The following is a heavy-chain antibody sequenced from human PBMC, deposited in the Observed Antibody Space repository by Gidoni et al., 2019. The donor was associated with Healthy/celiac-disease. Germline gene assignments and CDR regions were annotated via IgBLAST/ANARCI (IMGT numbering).Heavy chain of an antibody. CDR2: IWYDGSNK. V-gene: IGHV3-33*01. CDR1: GFTFSSHG. J-gene: IGHJ4*02. Sequence: VQLVESGGGGVQPGRSLRLSCAAAGFTFSSHGMPWVRQAPGKGLEWVAVIWYDGSNKYYADSVKGRFTISRDNSKNTLYLQMNSLRAEDTAVYYCARDSTRDDYVWGSYLVPLDYWGQGTLVTVSS. D-gene: IGHD3-16*01. CDR3: ARDSTRDDYVWGSYLVPLDY.